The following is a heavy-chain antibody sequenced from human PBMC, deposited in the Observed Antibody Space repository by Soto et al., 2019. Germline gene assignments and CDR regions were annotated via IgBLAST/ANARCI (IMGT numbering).Heavy chain of an antibody. V-gene: IGHV5-51*01. CDR1: GYSFTSYW. Sequence: GESLKISCKGSGYSFTSYWIGWVRQMPGKGLEWMGIIYPGDSDTRYSPSFQGQVTISADKSISTAYLQLSSLKASDTAVYYCARGIRTCYDVWGNYYTGICPLMDVWGKGTTVTVSS. CDR3: ARGIRTCYDVWGNYYTGICPLMDV. J-gene: IGHJ6*03. D-gene: IGHD3-3*01. CDR2: IYPGDSDT.